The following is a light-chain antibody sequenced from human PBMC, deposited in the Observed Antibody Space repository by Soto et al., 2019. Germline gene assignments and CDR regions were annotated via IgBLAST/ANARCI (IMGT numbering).Light chain of an antibody. J-gene: IGLJ2*01. CDR1: SSDVGTYNY. V-gene: IGLV2-14*01. Sequence: QSALTQPASVSGSPGQSITISCTGTSSDVGTYNYVSWYQQHPGKAPKLMIYDVSYRPSGVSDRFSGSKSGNTASLTISGLQAEDEADYYCSSYPSSSTSVVFGGGTKVTVL. CDR3: SSYPSSSTSVV. CDR2: DVS.